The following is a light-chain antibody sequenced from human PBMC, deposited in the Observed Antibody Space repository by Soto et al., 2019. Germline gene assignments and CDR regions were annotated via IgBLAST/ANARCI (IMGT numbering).Light chain of an antibody. Sequence: QSVLTQPPSASGTPGQRVTISCSGSSSNIGSNYVYWYQHLTGTAPKLLIYSNNQRPSGVPDRFSGSKSGTSASLAISGLRSEDEADYYCATWDDSLSNYVFGTGTKLTVL. J-gene: IGLJ1*01. CDR2: SNN. CDR1: SSNIGSNY. CDR3: ATWDDSLSNYV. V-gene: IGLV1-47*02.